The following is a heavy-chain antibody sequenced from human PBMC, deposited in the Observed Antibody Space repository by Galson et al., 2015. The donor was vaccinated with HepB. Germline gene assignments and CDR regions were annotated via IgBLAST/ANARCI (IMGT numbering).Heavy chain of an antibody. V-gene: IGHV1-2*06. CDR1: GCTFTGYY. J-gene: IGHJ4*02. D-gene: IGHD6-13*01. CDR3: AREVAAAGTGFDY. CDR2: INPNSGGT. Sequence: SCKASGCTFTGYYMHWVRQAPGQGLEWMGRINPNSGGTNYAQKFQGRVTMTRDTSISTAYMELSRLRSDDTAVYYCAREVAAAGTGFDYWGQGTLVTVSS.